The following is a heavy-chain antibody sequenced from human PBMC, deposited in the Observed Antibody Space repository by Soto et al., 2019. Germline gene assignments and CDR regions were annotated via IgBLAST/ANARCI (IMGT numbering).Heavy chain of an antibody. J-gene: IGHJ1*01. CDR1: GAALSSGGYF. D-gene: IGHD2-2*01. CDR3: TGHQSGDSYFHP. CDR2: IYYSGGT. V-gene: IGHV4-61*08. Sequence: QVKLQQSGPGLVKPSETLSLTCAVSGAALSSGGYFYTSGRQPPGKGLQWIGYIYYSGGTNYNPSVNSRVTISLDKSRSQSAHTVIYVCAGNTAVYYCTGHQSGDSYFHPWGQGTLVTVSS.